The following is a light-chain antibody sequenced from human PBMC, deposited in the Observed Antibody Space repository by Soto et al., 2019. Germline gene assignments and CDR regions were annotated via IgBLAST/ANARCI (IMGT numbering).Light chain of an antibody. CDR3: QSYDSSLSGVV. CDR2: GNS. Sequence: QSVLTQPPSVSGAPGQRVTISCTGSSSNIGAGYDVHWYQHLPGTAPKLLIYGNSNRPSGVPDRFSGSKSATSASLAITGLQAEDEADYYRQSYDSSLSGVVFGGGTKVTVL. V-gene: IGLV1-40*01. J-gene: IGLJ2*01. CDR1: SSNIGAGYD.